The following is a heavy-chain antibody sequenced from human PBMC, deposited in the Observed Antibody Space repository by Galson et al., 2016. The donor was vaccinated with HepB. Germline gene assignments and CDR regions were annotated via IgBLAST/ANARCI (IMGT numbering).Heavy chain of an antibody. D-gene: IGHD2-2*02. CDR3: TLYTFGYSRQ. J-gene: IGHJ1*01. V-gene: IGHV3-15*01. CDR1: GFTFSNAW. Sequence: SLRLSCAASGFTFSNAWMNWVRQAPGKGLEWVGRIRSKTDGETTDYAAPVKGRVTISRDDSKNTLHLQMISLKTEDTAVYYCTLYTFGYSRQWGQGTLVTVSS. CDR2: IRSKTDGETT.